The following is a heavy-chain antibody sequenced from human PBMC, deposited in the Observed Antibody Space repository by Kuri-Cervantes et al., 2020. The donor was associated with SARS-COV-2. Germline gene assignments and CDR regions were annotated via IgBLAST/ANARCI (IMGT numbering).Heavy chain of an antibody. V-gene: IGHV3-73*01. D-gene: IGHD4-11*01. CDR1: GFTFSGSA. J-gene: IGHJ4*02. CDR2: IRSKANSYAT. Sequence: GGSLRLSCAASGFTFSGSAMHWVRQASGKGLEWVGRIRSKANSYATAYAASVKGRFTISRDDSKNTAYLQMNSLKTEDTAVYYCTIDYSNFSYWGRGTLVTVSS. CDR3: TIDYSNFSY.